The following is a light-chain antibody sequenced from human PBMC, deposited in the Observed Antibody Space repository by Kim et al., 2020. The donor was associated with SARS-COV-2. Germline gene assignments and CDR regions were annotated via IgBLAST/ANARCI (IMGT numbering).Light chain of an antibody. CDR2: RNN. Sequence: RHTATLTCTGNNNDVGDQGASWLQQHQGHPPKLLSYRNNNRPSGISERLSASRSGNTASLTITGLQPEDEGDYYCSAWDTSLDAWVFGGGTQLTVL. CDR3: SAWDTSLDAWV. CDR1: NNDVGDQG. J-gene: IGLJ3*02. V-gene: IGLV10-54*01.